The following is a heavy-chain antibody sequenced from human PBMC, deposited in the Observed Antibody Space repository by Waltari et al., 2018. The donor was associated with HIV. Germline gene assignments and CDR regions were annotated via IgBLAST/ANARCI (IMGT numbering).Heavy chain of an antibody. Sequence: QVQLVQSGSELKKPGASVKVSCKASGYTFTKYAMNWVRQAPGQGLEWMGWINTNPGNPTYAQGFTGRYVFSLDTSVSTAYLQISYLKAEDTAVYYCARIPPSRSHPYSYYDMDVWGQGTTVTVSS. CDR2: INTNPGNP. CDR3: ARIPPSRSHPYSYYDMDV. J-gene: IGHJ6*02. V-gene: IGHV7-4-1*02. D-gene: IGHD4-4*01. CDR1: GYTFTKYA.